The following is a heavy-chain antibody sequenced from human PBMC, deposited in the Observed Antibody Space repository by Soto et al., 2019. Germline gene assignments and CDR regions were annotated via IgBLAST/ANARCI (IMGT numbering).Heavy chain of an antibody. Sequence: EVQLVESGGGLVQPGGSLRLSCAASGFTFSSYWMFWVRRAPGKGLVWVSHINSDGSSITYADSVKGRFIISRDNAKNTAYLQMNSLRADDTAVYYCVRDDIGVGLDHWGLGTLVTVSS. CDR1: GFTFSSYW. CDR3: VRDDIGVGLDH. V-gene: IGHV3-74*03. CDR2: INSDGSSI. J-gene: IGHJ4*02. D-gene: IGHD1-26*01.